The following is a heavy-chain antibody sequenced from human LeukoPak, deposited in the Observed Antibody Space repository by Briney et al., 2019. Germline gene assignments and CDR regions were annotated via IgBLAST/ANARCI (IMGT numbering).Heavy chain of an antibody. D-gene: IGHD1-14*01. Sequence: PSETLSLTCAVNRGPFIGYYWSWIRQPPGKGLEWLGETDHSGNTNYNPSLKSRVTMSVDTSKNQFSLKLSSVTAADTAVYYCARGEPEYDYWGQGTLVTVSS. CDR1: RGPFIGYY. CDR3: ARGEPEYDY. V-gene: IGHV4-34*01. J-gene: IGHJ4*02. CDR2: TDHSGNT.